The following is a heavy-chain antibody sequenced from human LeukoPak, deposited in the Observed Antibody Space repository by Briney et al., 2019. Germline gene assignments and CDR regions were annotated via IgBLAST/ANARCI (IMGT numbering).Heavy chain of an antibody. CDR3: ARRAVAAADY. D-gene: IGHD6-13*01. CDR2: VYPGDSET. V-gene: IGHV5-51*01. Sequence: GGSLQISCQCSGSSFTNYWIAWVRQLPGKALEWMGIVYPGDSETRYSPSFQGQVTISADKSISTAYLQWSSLKASDTAIYYCARRAVAAADYWGQGTLVTVSS. J-gene: IGHJ4*02. CDR1: GSSFTNYW.